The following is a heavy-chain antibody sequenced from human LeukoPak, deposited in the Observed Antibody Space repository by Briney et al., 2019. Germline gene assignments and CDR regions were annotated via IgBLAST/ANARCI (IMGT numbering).Heavy chain of an antibody. D-gene: IGHD3-9*01. CDR3: ARGLRLRTIYYYYYYYMDV. CDR2: ISYSGST. J-gene: IGHJ6*03. CDR1: GGSISSSSYY. Sequence: SETLSLTCTVSGGSISSSSYYWGWIRQPPGKGLEWIGTISYSGSTYYNPSLKSRVTMSVDTSKNQFSLNLSSVTAADTAVYYCARGLRLRTIYYYYYYYMDVWGKGTTVTVSS. V-gene: IGHV4-39*07.